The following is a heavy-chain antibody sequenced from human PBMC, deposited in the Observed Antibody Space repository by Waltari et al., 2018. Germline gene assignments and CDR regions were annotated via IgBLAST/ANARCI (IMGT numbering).Heavy chain of an antibody. CDR1: GLTFSNYA. D-gene: IGHD1-20*01. V-gene: IGHV3-23*01. CDR3: ATPVYNWDDPLHS. Sequence: EVQLLESGGDLVQPGGSLRLSCAASGLTFSNYAINWVRLAPGTGLEWLAAITVGDDTYDAGAGKGRFTISRDTSKDTVHLQMNGLGAEDTAVYYCATPVYNWDDPLHSWGQGTLVTVSS. CDR2: ITVGDDT. J-gene: IGHJ4*02.